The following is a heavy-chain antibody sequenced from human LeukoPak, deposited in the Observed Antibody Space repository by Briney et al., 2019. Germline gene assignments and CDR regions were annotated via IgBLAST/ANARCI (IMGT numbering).Heavy chain of an antibody. J-gene: IGHJ5*01. D-gene: IGHD3-16*01. V-gene: IGHV3-30*02. CDR3: AKGGTISNNWFDS. CDR1: GFTYSDYG. Sequence: GGSLRLSCAASGFTYSDYGMHWVRQAPGRGLEGVAFIMNDGTWEYYPDSVKGRLTISRDNSRNTLDLQLKTVSLEDTAIYYCAKGGTISNNWFDSWGQGTLVTVSS. CDR2: IMNDGTWE.